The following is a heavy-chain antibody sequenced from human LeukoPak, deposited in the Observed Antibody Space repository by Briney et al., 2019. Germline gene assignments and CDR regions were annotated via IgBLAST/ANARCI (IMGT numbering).Heavy chain of an antibody. CDR2: INPGDSDT. J-gene: IGHJ5*02. D-gene: IGHD3-10*01. V-gene: IGHV5-51*01. CDR1: GYSFTSSW. Sequence: GESLKISYQASGYSFTSSWIGWARQMPGKGLEWMAIINPGDSDTRYSPSFQGQVTISADKSISTVYLQWGSLKASDTAMYYCARQPGAGWFDPWGQGTLVTVSS. CDR3: ARQPGAGWFDP.